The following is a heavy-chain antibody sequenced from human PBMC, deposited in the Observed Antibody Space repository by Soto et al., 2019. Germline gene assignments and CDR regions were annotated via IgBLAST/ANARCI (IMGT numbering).Heavy chain of an antibody. Sequence: EVQLVESGGGLVQPGGSLRLSCAASGFIFSDHYMDWVRQAPGKGLEWVARSRNKANSYTTEYAASVKGRFTISRDESKTSLYLQMNSLQTEDTAVYYCARVGFVGGMDQFDYWGQGTLVTVSS. J-gene: IGHJ4*02. CDR1: GFIFSDHY. D-gene: IGHD1-26*01. V-gene: IGHV3-72*01. CDR2: SRNKANSYTT. CDR3: ARVGFVGGMDQFDY.